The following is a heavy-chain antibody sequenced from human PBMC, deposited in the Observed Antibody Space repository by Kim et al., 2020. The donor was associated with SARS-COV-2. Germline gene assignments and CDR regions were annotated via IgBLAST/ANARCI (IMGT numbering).Heavy chain of an antibody. J-gene: IGHJ3*02. D-gene: IGHD1-1*01. CDR3: ARDRGFFGDNWADAFPI. CDR1: GFTFKNYG. Sequence: ASVKVSCKGSGFTFKNYGFSWVRQAPGQRPEWLGWISAYKGHAKYAQNFQGRVSMTTETSTSTLYMELRGLTSADTAVYYCARDRGFFGDNWADAFPIWGQGTMVTVSA. V-gene: IGHV1-18*01. CDR2: ISAYKGHA.